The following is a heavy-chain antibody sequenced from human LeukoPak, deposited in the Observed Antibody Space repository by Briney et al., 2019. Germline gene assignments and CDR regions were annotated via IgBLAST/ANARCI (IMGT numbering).Heavy chain of an antibody. J-gene: IGHJ4*02. CDR1: GFIFSDYG. Sequence: PGRSLRLSCAASGFIFSDYGMHWVRQAPGKGLEWVAVISYDGSNKYYADSVKGRFTISRDNSKNTLYLQMNSLRAEDTAVYYCAKDNYVVITTGYFDYWGQGTLVTVSS. CDR2: ISYDGSNK. D-gene: IGHD3-22*01. V-gene: IGHV3-30*18. CDR3: AKDNYVVITTGYFDY.